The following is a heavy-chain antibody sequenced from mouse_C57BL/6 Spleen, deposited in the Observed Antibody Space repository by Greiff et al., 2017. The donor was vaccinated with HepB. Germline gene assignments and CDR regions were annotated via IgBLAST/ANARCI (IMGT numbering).Heavy chain of an antibody. CDR1: GYSITSGYY. J-gene: IGHJ2*01. CDR3: AREDLTADFDY. Sequence: VQLKESGPGLVKPSQSLSLTCSVTGYSITSGYYWNWIRQFPGNKLEWMGYISYDGSNNYNPSLKNRISITRDTSKNQFFLKLNSVTTEDTATYYCAREDLTADFDYWGQGTTLTVSS. V-gene: IGHV3-6*01. CDR2: ISYDGSN. D-gene: IGHD4-1*01.